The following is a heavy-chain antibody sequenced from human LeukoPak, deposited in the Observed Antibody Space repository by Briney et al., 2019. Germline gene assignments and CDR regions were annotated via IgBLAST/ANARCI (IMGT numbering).Heavy chain of an antibody. CDR1: GGSVRSYY. CDR2: IYYIGST. J-gene: IGHJ4*02. D-gene: IGHD1-26*01. V-gene: IGHV4-59*08. Sequence: SETLSLTCTVSGGSVRSYYWSWIRQPAGKGLEWIGYIYYIGSTNYNPSLKSRVTISVDTSKNQFSLKLSSVTAADTAVYYCARLGSGTYQYYFDYWGQGTLVTVSS. CDR3: ARLGSGTYQYYFDY.